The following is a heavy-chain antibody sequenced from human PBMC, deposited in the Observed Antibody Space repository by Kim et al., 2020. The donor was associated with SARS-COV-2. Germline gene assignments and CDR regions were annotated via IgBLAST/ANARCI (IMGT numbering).Heavy chain of an antibody. CDR3: ARENDYRGVLWDY. J-gene: IGHJ4*02. Sequence: GGSLRLSCAASGFTFSSYAMHWVRQAPGKGLEWVAVISYDGSNKYYADSVKGRFTISRDNSKNTLYLQMNSLRAEDTAVYYCARENDYRGVLWDYWGQGTLVTVSS. CDR2: ISYDGSNK. V-gene: IGHV3-30-3*01. CDR1: GFTFSSYA. D-gene: IGHD4-17*01.